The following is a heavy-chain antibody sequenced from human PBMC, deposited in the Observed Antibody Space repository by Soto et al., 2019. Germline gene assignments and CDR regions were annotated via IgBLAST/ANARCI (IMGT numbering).Heavy chain of an antibody. D-gene: IGHD5-18*01. CDR2: INPSGGST. CDR1: GYTFTSYY. CDR3: ARDRGAHTAMVSGGPGFDY. Sequence: GASVKVSCKASGYTFTSYYMHWVRQAPGQGLEWMGIINPSGGSTSYAQKFQGRVTMTRDTSTSTVYMELSSLRSEDTAVYYCARDRGAHTAMVSGGPGFDYWGQGTLVTVSS. J-gene: IGHJ4*02. V-gene: IGHV1-46*01.